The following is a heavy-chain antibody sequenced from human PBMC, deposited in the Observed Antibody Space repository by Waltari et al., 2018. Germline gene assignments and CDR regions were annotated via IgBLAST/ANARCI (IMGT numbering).Heavy chain of an antibody. CDR2: IFFGGGDT. CDR3: AKDAFGNTYLDH. V-gene: IGHV3-30*19. J-gene: IGHJ4*02. Sequence: QVQLVESGGGVVQLGMALRLSCAASGFGLGSFGMHWVRQAPGKGLEWVALIFFGGGDTFYADSVRGRFTISRDNSKNTLYLDINSLRLDDTAIYYCAKDAFGNTYLDHWGQGTLVTVSS. CDR1: GFGLGSFG. D-gene: IGHD3-10*01.